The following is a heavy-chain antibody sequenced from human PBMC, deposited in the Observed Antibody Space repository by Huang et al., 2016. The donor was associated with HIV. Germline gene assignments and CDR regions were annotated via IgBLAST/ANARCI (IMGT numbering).Heavy chain of an antibody. CDR2: VSDTASNK. V-gene: IGHV3-30-3*01. CDR3: ARGRDGRSGFYFGDFDY. CDR1: GFTFSNYA. D-gene: IGHD3-22*01. Sequence: QVQLVESGGGVVQPGRSLRLSCTASGFTFSNYAMHWLRQAPGKGLEWGTLVSDTASNKYYADSVKGRFSISRDNSKNTMYLHMNSLRPEDTAVYYCARGRDGRSGFYFGDFDYWGQGTLVTVSS. J-gene: IGHJ4*02.